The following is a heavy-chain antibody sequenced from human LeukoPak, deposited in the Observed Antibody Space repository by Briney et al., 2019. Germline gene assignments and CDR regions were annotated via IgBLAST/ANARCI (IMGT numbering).Heavy chain of an antibody. D-gene: IGHD4-23*01. CDR1: GGTFSSYA. CDR3: ARLGPHYGGNPDNWFDP. CDR2: IIPIFGTA. J-gene: IGHJ5*02. V-gene: IGHV1-69*13. Sequence: SVKVSCKASGGTFSSYAISWLRQAPGQGLEWMGGIIPIFGTANYAQKFQGRVTITADESTGTAYMELSSLRSEDTAVYYCARLGPHYGGNPDNWFDPWGQGTLVTVSS.